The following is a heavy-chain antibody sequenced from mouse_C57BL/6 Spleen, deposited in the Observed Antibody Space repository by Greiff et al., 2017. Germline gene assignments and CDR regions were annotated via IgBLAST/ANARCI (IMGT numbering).Heavy chain of an antibody. CDR3: ARQGGYYVGGNYFDY. CDR1: GFTFSDYY. CDR2: ISNGGGST. V-gene: IGHV5-12*01. Sequence: DVMLVESGGGLVQPGGSLKLSCAASGFTFSDYYMYWVRQTPEKRLEWVAYISNGGGSTYYPDTVKGRFTISRDNAKNTLYLQMSRLKSEDTAMYYCARQGGYYVGGNYFDYWGQGTTLTVSS. J-gene: IGHJ2*01. D-gene: IGHD2-3*01.